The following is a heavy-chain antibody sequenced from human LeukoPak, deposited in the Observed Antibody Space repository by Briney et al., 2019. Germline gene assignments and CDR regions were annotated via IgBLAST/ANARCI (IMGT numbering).Heavy chain of an antibody. CDR1: GGSIHGYF. Sequence: SETLSLTCAVFGGSIHGYFWSWFRQPPEKGLEWIGYISYSGSTNYNPSLKSRVSISVDTSKSQFSLRLSSVTAADTAVYYCARDNYREVTNFDPWGQGTLVTVSS. J-gene: IGHJ5*02. D-gene: IGHD3-10*01. CDR3: ARDNYREVTNFDP. CDR2: ISYSGST. V-gene: IGHV4-59*01.